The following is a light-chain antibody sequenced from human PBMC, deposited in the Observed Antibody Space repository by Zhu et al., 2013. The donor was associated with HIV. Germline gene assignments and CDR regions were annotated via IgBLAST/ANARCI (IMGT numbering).Light chain of an antibody. Sequence: QSALTQPRSVSGSLGQSVTISCTGTSSDVGDYNYVSWYQQYPGRVPKLLIFDVTKRPSGVPDRFSGSKSGSTASLTISGLQAEDEAVYHCCSYVTGSTYVFGTGTKVTVL. CDR1: SSDVGDYNY. CDR3: CSYVTGSTYV. CDR2: DVT. V-gene: IGLV2-11*01. J-gene: IGLJ1*01.